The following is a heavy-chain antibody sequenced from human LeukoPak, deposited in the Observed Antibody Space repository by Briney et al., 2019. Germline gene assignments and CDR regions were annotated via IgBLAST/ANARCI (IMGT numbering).Heavy chain of an antibody. V-gene: IGHV4-39*01. CDR1: GGSISISRYY. CDR2: MYYSGTT. D-gene: IGHD6-13*01. CDR3: ARAQPTYSNNWFDGFDI. J-gene: IGHJ3*02. Sequence: SQTLSLTCTVSGGSISISRYYWGWIRQPPGKGLEWIGSMYYSGTTYNHPSLQSRATLSVDASKSQFFLKLNSVTAADTALYYCARAQPTYSNNWFDGFDIWGQGTMVTVSS.